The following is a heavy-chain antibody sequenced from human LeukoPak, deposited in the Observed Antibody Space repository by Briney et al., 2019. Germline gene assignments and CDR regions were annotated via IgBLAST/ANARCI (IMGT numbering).Heavy chain of an antibody. V-gene: IGHV3-48*01. D-gene: IGHD1-26*01. CDR3: ARDRIKSGSYYFDY. CDR1: TFTFSDYS. CDR2: ISGRRSTI. J-gene: IGHJ4*02. Sequence: GGSLRLSCAASTFTFSDYSMNWVRQAPGKGLEWVSYISGRRSTIYYADSVKGRFTISRDNAKNSMYLQMNSQRPEDTAVCYCARDRIKSGSYYFDYWGQGTLVTVSS.